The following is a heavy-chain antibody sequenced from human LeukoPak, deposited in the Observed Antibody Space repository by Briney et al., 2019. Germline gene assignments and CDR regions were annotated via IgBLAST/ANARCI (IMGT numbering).Heavy chain of an antibody. J-gene: IGHJ4*02. D-gene: IGHD6-13*01. CDR2: IYPGDSDT. CDR1: GYSFTSYW. CDR3: ARAVSSSWYSLGESPEYYFDY. V-gene: IGHV5-51*01. Sequence: GESLKISCKGSGYSFTSYWIGWVRQMPGKGLEWMGIIYPGDSDTRYSPSFQGQVTISADKSISTAYLQWSSLKASDTAMYYCARAVSSSWYSLGESPEYYFDYWGQGTLVTVSS.